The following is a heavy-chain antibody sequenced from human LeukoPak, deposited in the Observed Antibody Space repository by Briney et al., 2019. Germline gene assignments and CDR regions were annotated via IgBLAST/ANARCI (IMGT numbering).Heavy chain of an antibody. J-gene: IGHJ4*02. CDR1: GFTFSSYS. D-gene: IGHD3-22*01. CDR2: ISSSSSYI. CDR3: ARDYGAQDYHDSSGYDY. Sequence: EGSLRLSCAASGFTFSSYSMNWVRQAPGKGLEWVSSISSSSSYIYYADSVKGRFTISRDNAKNSLYLQMNSLRAEDTAVYYCARDYGAQDYHDSSGYDYWGQGTLVTVSS. V-gene: IGHV3-21*01.